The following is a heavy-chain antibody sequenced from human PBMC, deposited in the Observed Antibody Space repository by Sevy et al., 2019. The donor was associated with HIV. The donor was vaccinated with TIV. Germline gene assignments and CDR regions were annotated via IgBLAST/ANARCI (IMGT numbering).Heavy chain of an antibody. D-gene: IGHD4-17*01. CDR2: IYWDDNK. CDR1: GFSLSTSGVG. V-gene: IGHV2-5*02. CDR3: AHSLCGDYIRGYFDY. Sequence: SGPTLVNPTQTLTLTCTFSGFSLSTSGVGVGWIRQPPGKALEWLAVIYWDDNKRYSPSLRSRLTITKDASKNQVVLTMTNMDPVDTATYYCAHSLCGDYIRGYFDYWGQGTLVTVSS. J-gene: IGHJ4*02.